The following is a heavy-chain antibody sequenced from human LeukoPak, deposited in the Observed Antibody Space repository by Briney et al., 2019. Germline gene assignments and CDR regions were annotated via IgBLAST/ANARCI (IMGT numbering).Heavy chain of an antibody. J-gene: IGHJ4*02. CDR2: INPNSGGT. CDR1: GYTFTGYY. V-gene: IGHV1-2*06. CDR3: AKEGDTYDSTWGDFDY. Sequence: GASVKVSCKASGYTFTGYYMHWVRQAPGQGLEWMGRINPNSGGTNYAQKFQGRVTMTRDTSISTAYMELSSLRAEDTAVYYCAKEGDTYDSTWGDFDYWGQGTLVTVSS. D-gene: IGHD3-22*01.